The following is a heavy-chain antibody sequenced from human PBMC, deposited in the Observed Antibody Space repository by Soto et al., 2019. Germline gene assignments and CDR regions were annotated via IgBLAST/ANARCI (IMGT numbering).Heavy chain of an antibody. CDR3: AREVQLERLEGFQDYYYGMDV. J-gene: IGHJ6*02. CDR2: IDPSDSYT. Sequence: PGESLKISCKGSGYSFTSYWISWVRQMPGKGLEWMGRIDPSDSYTNYSPSFQGHVTISADKSISTAYLQWSSLKASDTAMYYCAREVQLERLEGFQDYYYGMDVWGQGTTVTVSS. CDR1: GYSFTSYW. D-gene: IGHD1-1*01. V-gene: IGHV5-10-1*01.